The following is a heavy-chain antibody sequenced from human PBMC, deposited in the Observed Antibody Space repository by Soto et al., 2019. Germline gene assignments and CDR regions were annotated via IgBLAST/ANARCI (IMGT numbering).Heavy chain of an antibody. J-gene: IGHJ5*02. CDR3: AKGGRTSWFDL. CDR2: VSVSGGTT. Sequence: EVQLLESGGGLVQPGESLRLSCAASGFTFSSYPMSWVRQAPGKGLEWVSVVSVSGGTTFYADSVKGRFTISRDNSKNPLYLQMNSMRADDTAVYYCAKGGRTSWFDLWGQGALVTVSS. CDR1: GFTFSSYP. V-gene: IGHV3-23*01.